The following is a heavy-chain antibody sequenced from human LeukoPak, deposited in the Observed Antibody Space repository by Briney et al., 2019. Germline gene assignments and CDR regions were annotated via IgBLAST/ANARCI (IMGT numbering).Heavy chain of an antibody. Sequence: PSETLSLTCAVYGGSFSGYYWSWIRQPPGKGLEWIGEINHSGSTNYNPSLKSRVTISVDTSKNQFSLKLSSVTAADTAVYYCARGFLQGGFHSWGQGTLVTVSS. J-gene: IGHJ4*02. V-gene: IGHV4-34*01. D-gene: IGHD5-24*01. CDR3: ARGFLQGGFHS. CDR2: INHSGST. CDR1: GGSFSGYY.